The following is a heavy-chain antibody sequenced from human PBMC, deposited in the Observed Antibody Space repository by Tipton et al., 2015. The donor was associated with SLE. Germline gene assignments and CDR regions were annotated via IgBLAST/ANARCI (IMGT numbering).Heavy chain of an antibody. V-gene: IGHV4-61*02. CDR2: IYSSGST. CDR3: AAKGKEVIASFDY. J-gene: IGHJ4*02. Sequence: TLSLTCTVSGGSISSGNYYWSWIRQPAGKGLEWIGRIYSSGSTNYNPSLKSRVTISVDTSKNQFSLKLSSVTAADTAVYYCAAKGKEVIASFDYWGQGTLVTVSS. D-gene: IGHD2-21*01. CDR1: GGSISSGNYY.